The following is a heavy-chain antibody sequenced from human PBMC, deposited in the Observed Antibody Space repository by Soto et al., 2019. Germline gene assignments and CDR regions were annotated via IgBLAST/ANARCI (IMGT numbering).Heavy chain of an antibody. V-gene: IGHV3-23*01. CDR3: AKPQSGNYYAAFDV. D-gene: IGHD1-26*01. Sequence: VHLLQSGGGLVQPGGSLRLSCAVSGLTFSDYPMDWVRQAPGKGLEWISRISGTSLSTNYADSVKGRFTISRDNSNNTLYLEMSSLRGEDTAVYYCAKPQSGNYYAAFDVWGQGTRVTVSA. J-gene: IGHJ3*01. CDR1: GLTFSDYP. CDR2: ISGTSLST.